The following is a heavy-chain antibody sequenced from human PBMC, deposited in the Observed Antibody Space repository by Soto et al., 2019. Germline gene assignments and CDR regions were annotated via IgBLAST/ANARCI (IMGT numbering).Heavy chain of an antibody. CDR3: ARDLGAYYYDSSGYDVGY. Sequence: QVQLQESGPGLVKPSETLSLTCTVSGGSISSYYWSWIRQPPGKGLEWIGYIYYSGSTNYNPSLKSRVTISVDTSKNQFSLKLSSVTAADTAVYYCARDLGAYYYDSSGYDVGYWGQGTLVTVSS. J-gene: IGHJ4*02. D-gene: IGHD3-22*01. CDR2: IYYSGST. V-gene: IGHV4-59*01. CDR1: GGSISSYY.